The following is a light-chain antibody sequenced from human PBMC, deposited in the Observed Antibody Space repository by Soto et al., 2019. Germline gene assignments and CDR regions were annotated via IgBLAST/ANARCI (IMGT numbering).Light chain of an antibody. V-gene: IGKV1-39*01. J-gene: IGKJ2*01. CDR3: QQTFSTPYS. CDR1: QNVDSH. CDR2: RGF. Sequence: DIQMTQSPSSLSASVGDRVTISCRPSQNVDSHLTWLQQKPGQAPILLVYRGFTLQTGVPSRFSAGSSGAAFTLTIDNVQPEDFATYFCQQTFSTPYSFGQGTTLEIK.